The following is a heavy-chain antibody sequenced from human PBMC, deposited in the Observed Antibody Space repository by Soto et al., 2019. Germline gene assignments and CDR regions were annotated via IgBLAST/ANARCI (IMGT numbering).Heavy chain of an antibody. CDR1: GFTFSDYD. CDR2: ITSNSIYK. V-gene: IGHV3-21*01. CDR3: ARDLSGGNYYYHGLDV. J-gene: IGHJ6*02. Sequence: EVQLVESGGGLVKPGGSLRLSCAASGFTFSDYDMTWVRQAPGKGLEWVSSITSNSIYKYSADSLKGRFTISRDNAKNTLFLQITSLRAEDTAVYYCARDLSGGNYYYHGLDVWGQGTTVTVSS. D-gene: IGHD1-26*01.